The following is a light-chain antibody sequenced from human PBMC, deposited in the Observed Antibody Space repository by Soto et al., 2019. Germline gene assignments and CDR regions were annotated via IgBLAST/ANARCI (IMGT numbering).Light chain of an antibody. V-gene: IGLV2-11*01. CDR1: SSDVGGYNF. CDR3: CSDAGSPVV. CDR2: DVS. J-gene: IGLJ2*01. Sequence: QSALTQPRSVSGSPGQSVTISCTGTSSDVGGYNFVSWYQQHPGKAPKLMIYDVSKRPSGVPDRFSGSKSGNTASLTSSGLQAEDEAYYYCCSDAGSPVVFGGGTKLTVL.